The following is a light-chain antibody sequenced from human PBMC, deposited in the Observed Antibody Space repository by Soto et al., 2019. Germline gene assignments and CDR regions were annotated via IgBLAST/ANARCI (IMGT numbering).Light chain of an antibody. CDR2: AAS. CDR1: QSIGYS. V-gene: IGKV1-27*01. J-gene: IGKJ1*01. Sequence: DIPMTQSPSSLSASVGDRVTITCRASQSIGYSLAWYQEKPGKVPKVLIYAASTLQSGVPSRFSGSRFGTDFTLTISSLQAEDVATYYCQRYDSALWTFGQGTKVEIK. CDR3: QRYDSALWT.